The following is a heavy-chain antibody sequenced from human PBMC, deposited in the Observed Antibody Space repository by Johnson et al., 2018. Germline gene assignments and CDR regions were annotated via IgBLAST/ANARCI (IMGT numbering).Heavy chain of an antibody. CDR3: AREMWMVSAFDI. CDR2: IIPIFGTA. D-gene: IGHD5-18*01. J-gene: IGHJ3*02. CDR1: GGTFSSYA. V-gene: IGHV1-69*01. Sequence: VQLVETGAEVKKPGSSVKVSCKASGGTFSSYAISWVRQAPGQGLEWMGGIIPIFGTANYAQKFQGRVTITADESTSTAYMELSGLRSGDTAVYYCAREMWMVSAFDIWGQGTMVTVSS.